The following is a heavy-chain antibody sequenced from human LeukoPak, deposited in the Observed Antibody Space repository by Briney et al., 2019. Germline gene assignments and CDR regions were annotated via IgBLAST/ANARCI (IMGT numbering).Heavy chain of an antibody. CDR1: GGSISSSYW. CDR3: ARRDRLLWTFDY. J-gene: IGHJ4*02. CDR2: IYHTGTT. D-gene: IGHD2-15*01. V-gene: IGHV4-4*02. Sequence: SETLSLTCAVSGGSISSSYWWSWVRPPPGKGPEWIGNIYHTGTTNYRPSLKSRVTISVDKSQNQFSLNLSSVSAADTAVYYCARRDRLLWTFDYWGQGTLVAVSS.